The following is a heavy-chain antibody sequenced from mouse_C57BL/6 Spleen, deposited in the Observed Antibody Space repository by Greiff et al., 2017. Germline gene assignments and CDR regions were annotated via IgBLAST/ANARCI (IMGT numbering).Heavy chain of an antibody. Sequence: QVQLQQPGAELVMPGASVKLSCKASGYTFTSYWMHWVKQRPGQGLEWIGEIDPSDSYTNYNQKFKGKSTLTVDKSSSTAYMQLSCLTSEDSAVYYCASSGSSYRYFDVWGTGTTVTVSS. V-gene: IGHV1-69*01. CDR2: IDPSDSYT. CDR1: GYTFTSYW. CDR3: ASSGSSYRYFDV. D-gene: IGHD1-1*01. J-gene: IGHJ1*03.